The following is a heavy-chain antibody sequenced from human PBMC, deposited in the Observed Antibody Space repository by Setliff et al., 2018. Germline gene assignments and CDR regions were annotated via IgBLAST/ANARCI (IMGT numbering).Heavy chain of an antibody. CDR2: TYYRGST. V-gene: IGHV4-39*01. Sequence: SETLSLTCTVSGGSISSSSYYWGWIRQPPGKGLEWIGSTYYRGSTYYNPSLKSRVTISVDTSKNQFSLKLSSVTAADTAVYYCARLDGAGLWSHYYCYYMDVWGKGTTVTAP. D-gene: IGHD5-18*01. J-gene: IGHJ6*03. CDR3: ARLDGAGLWSHYYCYYMDV. CDR1: GGSISSSSYY.